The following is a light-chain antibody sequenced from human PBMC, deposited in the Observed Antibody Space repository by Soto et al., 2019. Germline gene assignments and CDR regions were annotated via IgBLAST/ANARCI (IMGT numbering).Light chain of an antibody. Sequence: IQLTQTPSSLSASVGDRVTITFRASQGISSFLAWYQQKPGKAPKLLIYAASSLQSGVPSRFSGSGFGTDFTLTNTSRQPEDFATYYCQQVESYPSTFGGGTKVEMK. CDR2: AAS. J-gene: IGKJ4*01. CDR3: QQVESYPST. V-gene: IGKV1-9*01. CDR1: QGISSF.